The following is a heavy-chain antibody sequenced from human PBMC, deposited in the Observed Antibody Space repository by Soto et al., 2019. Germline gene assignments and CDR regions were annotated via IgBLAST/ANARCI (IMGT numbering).Heavy chain of an antibody. CDR3: ARGFRQLESGYRAPIPFDY. J-gene: IGHJ4*02. CDR2: ISAYNGNT. CDR1: GYTFTSYG. V-gene: IGHV1-18*01. Sequence: GASVKVSCKASGYTFTSYGIRWVRQAPGQGLEWMGWISAYNGNTNYAQKLQGRVTMTTDTSTSTAYMELRSLRSDDTAVYYCARGFRQLESGYRAPIPFDYWGQGTLVTVSS. D-gene: IGHD3-3*01.